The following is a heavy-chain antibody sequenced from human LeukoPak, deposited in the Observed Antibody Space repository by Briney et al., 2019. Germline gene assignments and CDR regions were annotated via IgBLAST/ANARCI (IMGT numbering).Heavy chain of an antibody. CDR3: ARAVSGRFDY. CDR1: GGSMSPYH. CDR2: IYYSGRT. Sequence: SETLSLTCTVSGGSMSPYHWGWIRQSPGKGLEWTGYIYYSGRTNYNPSLKSRVTISVDTSKNQFSLKLSSVTAADTAIYYCARAVSGRFDYWGQGTLVTVSS. J-gene: IGHJ4*02. V-gene: IGHV4-59*08. D-gene: IGHD6-19*01.